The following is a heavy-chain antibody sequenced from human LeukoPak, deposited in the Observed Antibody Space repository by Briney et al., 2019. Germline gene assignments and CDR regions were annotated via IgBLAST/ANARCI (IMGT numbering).Heavy chain of an antibody. CDR1: GFTFSAYA. Sequence: GGSLRLSCAVSGFTFSAYAMHWVRQAPGKGLEWVAVISYDGSNKYYADYVKGRFTISGDKSKNTLYLHMNSLRPEDTAVYYCAKGLVGATTSGIDYWGQGTLVTVSS. D-gene: IGHD1-26*01. J-gene: IGHJ4*02. V-gene: IGHV3-30*01. CDR2: ISYDGSNK. CDR3: AKGLVGATTSGIDY.